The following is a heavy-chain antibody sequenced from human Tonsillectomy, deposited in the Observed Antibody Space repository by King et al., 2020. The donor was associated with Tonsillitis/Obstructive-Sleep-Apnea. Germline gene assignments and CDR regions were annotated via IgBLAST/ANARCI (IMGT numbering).Heavy chain of an antibody. CDR3: ARPACRRRPLYFDL. V-gene: IGHV3-48*03. J-gene: IGHJ2*01. CDR2: ITSDGSTT. Sequence: VQLVESGGGLVQPGGSLRLSCAASGFSFSSLEMNWVRQPPGKGLQWVSYITSDGSTTYYADSVKGRFTISRDNAKDSLYLQMNTLGVEDTAVYYCARPACRRRPLYFDLWGRGPLVTVSS. CDR1: GFSFSSLE.